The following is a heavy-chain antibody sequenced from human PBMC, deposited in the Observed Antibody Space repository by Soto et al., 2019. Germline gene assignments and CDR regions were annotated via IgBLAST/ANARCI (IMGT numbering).Heavy chain of an antibody. CDR1: GYIFTNYG. CDR3: ARASAGAVYDF. J-gene: IGHJ4*02. Sequence: QVQLVQSGAGVRMPGASVNVSCKTSGYIFTNYGVAWVRQAPGQGLELVAWISGYNGYPKHTQKFQGRVTVTTDTTTRTGYMELRNLRSDDTAVYYCARASAGAVYDFWGQGTRVTVSS. CDR2: ISGYNGYP. V-gene: IGHV1-18*01. D-gene: IGHD6-13*01.